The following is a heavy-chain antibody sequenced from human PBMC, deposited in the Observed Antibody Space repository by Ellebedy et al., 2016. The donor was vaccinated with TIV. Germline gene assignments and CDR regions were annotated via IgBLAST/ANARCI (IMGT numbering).Heavy chain of an antibody. CDR1: GYTFTSYY. CDR2: IDPSGGIA. Sequence: ASVKVSXXASGYTFTSYYMHWVRQAPGQGLEWMGVIDPSGGIASYAQKFQGRVAMTRDTSTSTVYMELSSLRSEDTAVYYCAKDRNPFYYDSSGYYCGMDVWGQGTTVTVSS. V-gene: IGHV1-46*01. CDR3: AKDRNPFYYDSSGYYCGMDV. D-gene: IGHD3-22*01. J-gene: IGHJ6*02.